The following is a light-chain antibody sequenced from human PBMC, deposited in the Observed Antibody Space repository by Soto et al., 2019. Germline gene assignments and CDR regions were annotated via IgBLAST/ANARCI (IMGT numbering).Light chain of an antibody. Sequence: QSVLTQPPSVSEAPRQRVTISCSGSSSNIGNNAVNWYQQLPGKAPKLLIYYDDLLPSGVSDRFSGSKSGTSASLAISGLQSEDEADYYCAAWDDSLYGRVFGGGTKLTVL. J-gene: IGLJ3*02. V-gene: IGLV1-36*01. CDR2: YDD. CDR3: AAWDDSLYGRV. CDR1: SSNIGNNA.